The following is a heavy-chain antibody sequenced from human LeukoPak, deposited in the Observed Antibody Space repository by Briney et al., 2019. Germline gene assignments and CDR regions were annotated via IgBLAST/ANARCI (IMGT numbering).Heavy chain of an antibody. CDR1: GGSITSTNY. J-gene: IGHJ5*02. CDR2: VNLQGST. CDR3: TRFYWNGLNFFDP. V-gene: IGHV4-4*02. D-gene: IGHD2/OR15-2a*01. Sequence: SGTLSLTCGVSGGSITSTNYWTWVRQPPGKGLEWIGEVNLQGSTNYNPSLKSRVTISVDTSKNQFSLQLNSVTPEDTAVYYCTRFYWNGLNFFDPWGQGTLATVSS.